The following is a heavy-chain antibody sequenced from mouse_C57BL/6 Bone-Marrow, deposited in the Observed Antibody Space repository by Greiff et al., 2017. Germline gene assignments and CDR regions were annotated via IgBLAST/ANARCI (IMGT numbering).Heavy chain of an antibody. Sequence: QVQLQQSGAELVKPGASVKLSCKASGYTFTSYYMYWVKQRPGQGLEWIGEINPSNGGTNCNEKFKSKATLTVDKSSSTAYMQLSSLTSEDSAVYYCTRKGKNWYYAMDYWGQGTSVTVSS. CDR3: TRKGKNWYYAMDY. V-gene: IGHV1S81*02. CDR1: GYTFTSYY. D-gene: IGHD4-1*01. J-gene: IGHJ4*01. CDR2: INPSNGGT.